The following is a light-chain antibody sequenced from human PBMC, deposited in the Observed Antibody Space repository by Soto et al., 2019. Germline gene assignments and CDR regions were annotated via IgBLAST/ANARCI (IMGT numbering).Light chain of an antibody. V-gene: IGLV2-14*01. CDR1: NSDAGLYDY. CDR2: AVS. CDR3: SSYTSDSSYV. J-gene: IGLJ1*01. Sequence: QSVLTQPASVSGSPGQSITISCTGTNSDAGLYDYVSWYQQHPGKAPQLMIYAVSNRPSGVSNRFSASKSGNTASLFISGLQAVDEADYYCSSYTSDSSYVFGSGTKVTVL.